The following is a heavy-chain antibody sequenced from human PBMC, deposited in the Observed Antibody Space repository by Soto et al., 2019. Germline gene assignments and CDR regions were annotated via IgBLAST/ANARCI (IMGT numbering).Heavy chain of an antibody. CDR2: IYYSGST. J-gene: IGHJ5*02. V-gene: IGHV4-59*01. Sequence: SETLSLTCTVSGGSIGSYYGSWIRQPPGKGLEWIGYIYYSGSTNYNPSLKSRVTISVDTSKNQFSLKLSSVTAADTAVYYCAREVWELWFGELRNWFDPWGQGTLVTVSS. CDR3: AREVWELWFGELRNWFDP. CDR1: GGSIGSYY. D-gene: IGHD3-10*01.